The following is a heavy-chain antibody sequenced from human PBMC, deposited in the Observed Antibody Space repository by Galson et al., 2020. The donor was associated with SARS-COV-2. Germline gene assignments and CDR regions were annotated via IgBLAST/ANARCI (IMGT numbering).Heavy chain of an antibody. CDR1: GFTFSTYP. CDR3: AKGVVRWFKESIGS. J-gene: IGHJ4*02. D-gene: IGHD3-10*01. Sequence: GRSLRLSCAAPGFTFSTYPMHWVRQPPGKGLESVALITNDGSDSYYADSVKGRFTIPRDNSKNTLYLQLNSLRLEDAAMYFCAKGVVRWFKESIGSWGRGARVNVS. V-gene: IGHV3-30*04. CDR2: ITNDGSDS.